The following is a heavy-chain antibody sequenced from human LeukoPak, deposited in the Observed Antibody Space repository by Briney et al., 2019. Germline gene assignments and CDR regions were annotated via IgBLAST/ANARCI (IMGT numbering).Heavy chain of an antibody. V-gene: IGHV1-2*02. J-gene: IGHJ5*02. D-gene: IGHD4-17*01. CDR3: ARDGDYGDYGTWFDP. CDR2: INPNSGGT. CDR1: GYTFTFYY. Sequence: ASVKVSCKASGYTFTFYYMHWVRQAPGQGLEWMGWINPNSGGTNYAQKFQGRVTMTRDTSISTAYMELSRLRSDDTAVYYCARDGDYGDYGTWFDPWGQGTLVTVSS.